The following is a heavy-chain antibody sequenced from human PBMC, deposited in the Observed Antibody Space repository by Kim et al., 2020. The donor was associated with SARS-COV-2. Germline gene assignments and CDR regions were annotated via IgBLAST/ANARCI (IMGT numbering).Heavy chain of an antibody. D-gene: IGHD3-9*01. CDR3: ARATLTGRPIEAFDI. J-gene: IGHJ3*02. CDR1: GGSISSGGYS. V-gene: IGHV4-30-2*01. CDR2: IYHSGST. Sequence: SETLSLTCAVSGGSISSGGYSWSWIRQPPGMGLEWIGYIYHSGSTYYNPSLKSRVTISVDRSKNQFSLKLSSVTAADTAVYYCARATLTGRPIEAFDIWGQGTMVTVSS.